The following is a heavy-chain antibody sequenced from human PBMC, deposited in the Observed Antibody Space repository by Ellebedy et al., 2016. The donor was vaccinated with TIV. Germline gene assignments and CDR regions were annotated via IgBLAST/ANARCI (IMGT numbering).Heavy chain of an antibody. V-gene: IGHV3-33*01. J-gene: IGHJ4*02. D-gene: IGHD6-13*01. Sequence: GESLKISCAASGFTFSTYAMHWVRQAPGKGLEWVAVIWYDGSNKYYGDSVKGRFTISRDNAKNSLYLQMNSLRAEDTAVYYCARWAGSRGAASPSGFDYWGQGTLVTVSS. CDR2: IWYDGSNK. CDR3: ARWAGSRGAASPSGFDY. CDR1: GFTFSTYA.